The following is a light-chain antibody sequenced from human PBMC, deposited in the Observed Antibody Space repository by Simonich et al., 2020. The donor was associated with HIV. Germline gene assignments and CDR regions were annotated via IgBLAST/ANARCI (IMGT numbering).Light chain of an antibody. CDR2: WAS. Sequence: DIVMTQSPDSLAVSLGERATINCRSSQSVLYSSSDKNYLAWYQQKPGQPPKLLFYWASTRESGVPDRFSGSGSGTDFTLTISSLQAEDVAVYYCQQYYSTPTFGQGTKVEIK. V-gene: IGKV4-1*01. CDR1: QSVLYSSSDKNY. CDR3: QQYYSTPT. J-gene: IGKJ1*01.